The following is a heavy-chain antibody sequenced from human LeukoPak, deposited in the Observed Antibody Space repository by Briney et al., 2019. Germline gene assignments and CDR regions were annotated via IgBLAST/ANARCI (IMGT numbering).Heavy chain of an antibody. J-gene: IGHJ4*02. V-gene: IGHV3-21*01. Sequence: PGGSLRLSCAASGFTFSSYSMNWVRQAPGKGLEWVSSISSSSSYIYYADSVKGRFTISRDNAKNSLYLQMNSLRAEDTAVYYCARARGYDFWSGYVFDYWGQGTLVTVSS. CDR1: GFTFSSYS. CDR3: ARARGYDFWSGYVFDY. CDR2: ISSSSSYI. D-gene: IGHD3-3*01.